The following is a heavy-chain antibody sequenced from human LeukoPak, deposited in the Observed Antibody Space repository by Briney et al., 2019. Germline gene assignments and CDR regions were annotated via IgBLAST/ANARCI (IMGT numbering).Heavy chain of an antibody. V-gene: IGHV4-38-2*01. D-gene: IGHD2-2*01. CDR1: GYSISSGYY. CDR2: IYHSGST. CDR3: ARQGDQLLSLNWFDP. J-gene: IGHJ5*02. Sequence: SETLSLTCPVSGYSISSGYYWGWIRQPPGKGLEWIGSIYHSGSTYYNPSLKSRVTISVDTSKNQFSLKLSSVTAADTAVYYCARQGDQLLSLNWFDPWGQGTLVSVSS.